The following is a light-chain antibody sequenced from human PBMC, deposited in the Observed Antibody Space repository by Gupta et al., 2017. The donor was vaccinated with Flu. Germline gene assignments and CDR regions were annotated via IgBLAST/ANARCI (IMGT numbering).Light chain of an antibody. V-gene: IGLV3-25*03. Sequence: GDALPNQYVYWFQQKAGQAPALVIYKDTERPSGIPERFSASGSGTTVTLTISGVQAEDEADYYCQSADSTSTYFVFGPGTKVTVL. CDR1: ALPNQY. CDR3: QSADSTSTYFV. CDR2: KDT. J-gene: IGLJ1*01.